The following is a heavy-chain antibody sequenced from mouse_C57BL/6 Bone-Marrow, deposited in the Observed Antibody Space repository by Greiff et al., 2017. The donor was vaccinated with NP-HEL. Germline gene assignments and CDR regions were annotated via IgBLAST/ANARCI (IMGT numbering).Heavy chain of an antibody. CDR3: AREGASTGTFDY. CDR1: GFTFSSYA. CDR2: ISDGGSYT. Sequence: EVKLVESGGGLVKPGGSLKLSCAASGFTFSSYAMSWVRQTPEKRLEWVATISDGGSYTYYPDNVKGRFTISRDNAKNNLYLQMRHLKSEDTSMYYCAREGASTGTFDYWGQGTTLTVSS. V-gene: IGHV5-4*01. J-gene: IGHJ2*01. D-gene: IGHD6-1*01.